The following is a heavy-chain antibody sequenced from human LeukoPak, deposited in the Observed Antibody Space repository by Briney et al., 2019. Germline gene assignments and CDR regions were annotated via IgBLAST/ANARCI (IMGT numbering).Heavy chain of an antibody. Sequence: MATETLSLTCTVSGGSISSSSYYWSWIRQPLGKGLEWIGEINHSGSTNYNPSLKSRVTISVDTSKNQFSLKLSSVTAADTAVYCCARGGRLRWNNNWFDPWGQGTLVTVSS. CDR3: ARGGRLRWNNNWFDP. CDR2: INHSGST. V-gene: IGHV4-39*07. CDR1: GGSISSSSYY. J-gene: IGHJ5*02. D-gene: IGHD4-23*01.